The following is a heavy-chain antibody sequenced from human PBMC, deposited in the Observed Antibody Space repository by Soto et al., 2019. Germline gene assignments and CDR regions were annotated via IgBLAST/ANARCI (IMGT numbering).Heavy chain of an antibody. D-gene: IGHD3-3*01. CDR3: ARLKRWGFLEWLDY. CDR2: IYYSGST. V-gene: IGHV4-59*01. CDR1: CGTISSYY. J-gene: IGHJ4*02. Sequence: SETLSLPCTVSCGTISSYYWSWIRQPPGKGLEWIGYIYYSGSTNYNPSLKSRVTISVDTSKNQFSLKLSSVTAADTAVYYCARLKRWGFLEWLDYWGQGTLVTVSS.